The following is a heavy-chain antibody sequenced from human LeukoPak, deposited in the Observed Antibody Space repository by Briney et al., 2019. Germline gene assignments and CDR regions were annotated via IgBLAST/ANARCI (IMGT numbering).Heavy chain of an antibody. CDR1: GGSIRNFY. J-gene: IGHJ4*02. D-gene: IGHD4-23*01. V-gene: IGHV4-59*01. CDR3: ARDYGGKFDC. Sequence: SETLSLTCTVSGGSIRNFYWSWIRQTPAKGLEWIGYVYNSGTNYNPSLKSRVTISMDTSKNQFSLNLNSVTAADTAVYYCARDYGGKFDCWGQGTLVTVSS. CDR2: VYNSGT.